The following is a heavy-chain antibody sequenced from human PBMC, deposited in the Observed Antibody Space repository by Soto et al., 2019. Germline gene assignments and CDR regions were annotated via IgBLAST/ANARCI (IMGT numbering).Heavy chain of an antibody. CDR1: GETFRRDV. CDR3: ARGVSMAGRPGFFHH. D-gene: IGHD6-6*01. CDR2: NTPMSGTT. J-gene: IGHJ1*01. V-gene: IGHV1-69*06. Sequence: SVKVSCKAPGETFRRDVISWVRQAPGQGLEWLGGNTPMSGTTDYAQKFQGRVTISADKSTGTAYFELSSLTFDDTGVYYCARGVSMAGRPGFFHHWGQGSLVTVSS.